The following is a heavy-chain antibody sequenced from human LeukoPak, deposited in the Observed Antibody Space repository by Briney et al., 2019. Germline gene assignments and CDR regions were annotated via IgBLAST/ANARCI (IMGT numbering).Heavy chain of an antibody. J-gene: IGHJ4*02. CDR3: ARAGQQLVPGDFDY. CDR2: IYNSGST. CDR1: GGSISNYY. Sequence: SETLSLTCTVSGGSISNYYWSWIRQPPGKGLEWIGYIYNSGSTNYNPSLKSRVTISVDTSKNQFSLKLNSVTAADTAVYYCARAGQQLVPGDFDYWGQGTLVTVSS. V-gene: IGHV4-59*01. D-gene: IGHD6-6*01.